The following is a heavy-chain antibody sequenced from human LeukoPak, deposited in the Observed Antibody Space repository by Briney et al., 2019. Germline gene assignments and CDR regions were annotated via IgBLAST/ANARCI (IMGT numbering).Heavy chain of an antibody. V-gene: IGHV4-39*01. CDR1: GGSISSSSYY. J-gene: IGHJ5*02. CDR2: IYYSGST. CDR3: ASYSYEMSRTNWFDP. Sequence: SETLSLTCTVSGGSISSSSYYWGWIRQPPGKGLEWIGSIYYSGSTYYNPSLKSRVTISVDTSKNQFSLKLSSVTAADTAVYYCASYSYEMSRTNWFDPWGQGTLVTVSS. D-gene: IGHD5-18*01.